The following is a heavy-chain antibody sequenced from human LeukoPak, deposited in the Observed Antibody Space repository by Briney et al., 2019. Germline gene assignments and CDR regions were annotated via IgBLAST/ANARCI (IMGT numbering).Heavy chain of an antibody. CDR2: IYYSGST. Sequence: LETLSLTCTVSGGSISSYYWSWIRQPPGKGLEWIGYIYYSGSTNYNPSLKSRVTISVDTSKNQFSLKLSSVTAADTAVYYCARYRSYDSSGYYYVDAFDIWGQGTMVTVSS. CDR1: GGSISSYY. J-gene: IGHJ3*02. V-gene: IGHV4-59*01. CDR3: ARYRSYDSSGYYYVDAFDI. D-gene: IGHD3-22*01.